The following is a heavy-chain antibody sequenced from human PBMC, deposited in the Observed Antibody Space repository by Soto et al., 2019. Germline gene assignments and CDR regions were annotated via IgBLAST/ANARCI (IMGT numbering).Heavy chain of an antibody. D-gene: IGHD3-10*01. CDR2: IWYDGSNK. J-gene: IGHJ5*02. Sequence: QSGGSLRLSCAASGFTFSRYGMHWVRQAPGKGLEWVAVIWYDGSNKYYADSVKGRFTISRDNSKNTLYLQMNSLRAEDTAVYYCARDMDSGKGEDWFDPWGQGTLVTVSS. CDR3: ARDMDSGKGEDWFDP. V-gene: IGHV3-33*01. CDR1: GFTFSRYG.